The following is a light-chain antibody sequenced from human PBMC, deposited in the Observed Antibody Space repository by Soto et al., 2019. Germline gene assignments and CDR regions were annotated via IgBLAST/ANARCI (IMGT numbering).Light chain of an antibody. CDR1: SSDVGGYNY. CDR2: DVS. CDR3: SSYTSSSTGV. J-gene: IGLJ1*01. Sequence: QSALTQPASVSGSPGQSITISSTGTSSDVGGYNYVSWYQQHPGKAPKLMIYDVSNRPSGVSNRFSGSKSGNTASLTISGLQAEDEADYYCSSYTSSSTGVFGTGTKVTVL. V-gene: IGLV2-14*01.